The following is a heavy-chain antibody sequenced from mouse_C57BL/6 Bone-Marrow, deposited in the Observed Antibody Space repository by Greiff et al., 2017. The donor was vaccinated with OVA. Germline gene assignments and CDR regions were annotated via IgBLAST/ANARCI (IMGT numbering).Heavy chain of an antibody. Sequence: VQLQQSGAELARPGASVKLSCKASGYTFTSYGIRWVKQRTGQGLEWIGEIYPRSGTTYYNATVKGKATLTADKSSSTAYRELRSLTSEDSAVCGCARDVYYHCWYFEVWGTGTTGPVSS. D-gene: IGHD2-3*01. V-gene: IGHV1-81*01. J-gene: IGHJ1*03. CDR2: IYPRSGTT. CDR3: ARDVYYHCWYFEV. CDR1: GYTFTSYG.